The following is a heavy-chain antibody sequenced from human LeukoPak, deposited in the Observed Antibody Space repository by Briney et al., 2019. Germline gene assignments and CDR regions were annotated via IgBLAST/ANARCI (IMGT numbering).Heavy chain of an antibody. CDR2: ISSSSSYI. V-gene: IGHV3-21*01. CDR1: GFTFSSYS. J-gene: IGHJ5*02. Sequence: GGSLRLSCAASGFTFSSYSMNWVRQAPGKGLEWVSSISSSSSYIYYADSVKGRFTISRDNAKNSLYLQMNSLRAEDTAVYYCTRHHSSSWEELFDPWGQGTLVTVSS. D-gene: IGHD6-13*01. CDR3: TRHHSSSWEELFDP.